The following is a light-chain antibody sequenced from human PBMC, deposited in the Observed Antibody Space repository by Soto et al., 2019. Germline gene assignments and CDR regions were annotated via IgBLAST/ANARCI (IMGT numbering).Light chain of an antibody. V-gene: IGKV3-15*01. CDR2: AAS. J-gene: IGKJ1*01. CDR1: QSVSSN. CDR3: QQYTEWPPWT. Sequence: EIIMTQSPATLSVSPGERASLSCRASQSVSSNLAWYQQKPGQAPRLLIYAASTRATGISTRFSGSGSGTEFTLTISSLQSEDFAIHYCQQYTEWPPWTFGQGTKVEIK.